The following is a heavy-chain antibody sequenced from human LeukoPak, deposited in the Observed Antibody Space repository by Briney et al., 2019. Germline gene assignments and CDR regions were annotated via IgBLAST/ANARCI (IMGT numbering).Heavy chain of an antibody. V-gene: IGHV4-34*01. J-gene: IGHJ5*02. D-gene: IGHD6-13*01. Sequence: SETLSLTCAVYGGSFSGYYWSWIRQPPGKGLEWIGEINHSGSTNYNPSLKSRVTISVDTSMNQFSLKLSSVTAADTAVYYCAGWAAGFDPWGQGTLVTVSS. CDR1: GGSFSGYY. CDR2: INHSGST. CDR3: AGWAAGFDP.